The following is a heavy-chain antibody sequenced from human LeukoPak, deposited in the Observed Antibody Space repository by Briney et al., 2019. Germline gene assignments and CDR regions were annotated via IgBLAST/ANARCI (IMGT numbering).Heavy chain of an antibody. CDR2: IYHSGST. CDR3: ARHDYSNYGNWFDP. D-gene: IGHD4-11*01. J-gene: IGHJ5*02. Sequence: SQTLSLTCTVSGGSISSGGYYWSWIRQPPGKGLEWIGYIYHSGSTYYNPSLKSRVTISVDRSKNQFSLKLSSVTATDTAVYYCARHDYSNYGNWFDPWGQGTLVTVSS. V-gene: IGHV4-30-2*01. CDR1: GGSISSGGYY.